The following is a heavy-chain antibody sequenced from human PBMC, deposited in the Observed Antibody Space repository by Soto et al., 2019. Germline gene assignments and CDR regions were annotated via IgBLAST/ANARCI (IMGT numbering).Heavy chain of an antibody. V-gene: IGHV3-30*03. CDR2: ISYDGSSQ. J-gene: IGHJ3*02. D-gene: IGHD3-3*01. Sequence: QELLVESGGGVVQPGRSLRLSCAASGFAFSTYAMHWVRQAPGKGLEWVAIISYDGSSQYYADSVKGRFTISRDNSKTTLYLQMNSLRAEATAVYYCARSHYDFWTGYPADAFDMWGQGTIVTVSS. CDR3: ARSHYDFWTGYPADAFDM. CDR1: GFAFSTYA.